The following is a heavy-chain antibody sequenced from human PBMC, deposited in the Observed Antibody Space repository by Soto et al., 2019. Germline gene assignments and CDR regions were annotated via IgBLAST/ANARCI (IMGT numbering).Heavy chain of an antibody. CDR1: GFTFSDYY. D-gene: IGHD3-3*01. CDR3: ARKELYDFWSGSLYYFDY. Sequence: GGSLRLSCAASGFTFSDYYMSWIRQAPGKGLEWVSYISSSGSTIYYADSVKGRFTISRDNAKNSLYLQMNSLRAEDTAVYYCARKELYDFWSGSLYYFDYWGQGTLVTVSS. CDR2: ISSSGSTI. V-gene: IGHV3-11*01. J-gene: IGHJ4*02.